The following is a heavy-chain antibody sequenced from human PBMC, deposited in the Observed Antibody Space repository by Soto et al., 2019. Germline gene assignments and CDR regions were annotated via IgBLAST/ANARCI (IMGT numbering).Heavy chain of an antibody. CDR2: IYYSGST. CDR3: AREYCSGTTCYEFDY. J-gene: IGHJ4*02. D-gene: IGHD2-2*01. CDR1: GGSIISYY. V-gene: IGHV4-59*12. Sequence: PSETLSLTCTVAGGSIISYYWSWILQPPGKGLEWIGYIYYSGSTNYNPSLKSRVTISVDTSKNQFSLKLSSVTAADTAMYYCAREYCSGTTCYEFDYWGQGTQVTVSS.